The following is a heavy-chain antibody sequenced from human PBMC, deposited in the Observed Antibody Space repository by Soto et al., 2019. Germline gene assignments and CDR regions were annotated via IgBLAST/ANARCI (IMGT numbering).Heavy chain of an antibody. J-gene: IGHJ6*02. D-gene: IGHD6-13*01. CDR2: IWYDGSNK. Sequence: HPGGSLRLSCAASGFTFSSYGMHWVRQAPGKGLEWVAVIWYDGSNKYYADSVKGRFTISRDNSKNTLYLQMNSLRAEDTAVYYCARDHSSSWSSFYYYYGMDVWGQGTTVTVSS. V-gene: IGHV3-33*01. CDR1: GFTFSSYG. CDR3: ARDHSSSWSSFYYYYGMDV.